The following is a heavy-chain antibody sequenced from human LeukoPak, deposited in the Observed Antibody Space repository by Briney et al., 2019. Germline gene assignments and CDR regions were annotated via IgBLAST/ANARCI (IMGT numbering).Heavy chain of an antibody. V-gene: IGHV3-64D*06. CDR2: ISSNGGST. CDR3: VKVGKYYGSGSYKYYYGMDV. D-gene: IGHD3-10*01. CDR1: GFTFSSYA. J-gene: IGHJ6*04. Sequence: GGSLRLSCSASGFTFSSYAMHCVRQAPGKGLEYVSAISSNGGSTYYADSVKGRFTISRDNSKNTLYLQMSSLRAEDTAVYYCVKVGKYYGSGSYKYYYGMDVWGKGTTVTVSS.